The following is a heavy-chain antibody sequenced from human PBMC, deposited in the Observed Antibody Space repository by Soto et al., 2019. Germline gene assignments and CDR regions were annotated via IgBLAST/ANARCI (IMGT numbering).Heavy chain of an antibody. CDR2: ISAYNGNT. CDR1: GYTFTSYG. J-gene: IGHJ4*02. D-gene: IGHD6-13*01. V-gene: IGHV1-18*01. Sequence: QVQLVHSGAEVKKPGASVKVSCKASGYTFTSYGISWVRQAPGQGLEWMGWISAYNGNTNYAQKLQGRVTMTTDTSTSTAYMELRSLRSDDTAVYYCARSLYPYSSSSDLVDYWGQGTLVTVSS. CDR3: ARSLYPYSSSSDLVDY.